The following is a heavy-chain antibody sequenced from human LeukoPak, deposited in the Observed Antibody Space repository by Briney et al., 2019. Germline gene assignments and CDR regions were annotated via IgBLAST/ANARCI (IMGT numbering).Heavy chain of an antibody. CDR2: INPNSGGT. Sequence: ASVKVSCKASGYTFTSYGISWVRQAPGQGLEWMGWINPNSGGTNYAQKFQGRVTMTRDTSISTAYMELSRLRSDDTAVYYCARATTMVRGVIIDDAFDIWGQGTMVTVSS. CDR1: GYTFTSYG. D-gene: IGHD3-10*01. CDR3: ARATTMVRGVIIDDAFDI. J-gene: IGHJ3*02. V-gene: IGHV1-2*02.